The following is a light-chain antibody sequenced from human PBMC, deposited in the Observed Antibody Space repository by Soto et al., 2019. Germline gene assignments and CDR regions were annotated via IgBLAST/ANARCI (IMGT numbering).Light chain of an antibody. Sequence: EIVLTQSPGTLSLSPGERATLSCRASQSVSSSYLAWYQQKPGQAPRLLIYGASSRATGIPDRFSGSGSGTDFTLTISRLEPEDFAVYYCQPYGSSPYNFGQGTKLEIK. J-gene: IGKJ2*01. CDR1: QSVSSSY. V-gene: IGKV3-20*01. CDR2: GAS. CDR3: QPYGSSPYN.